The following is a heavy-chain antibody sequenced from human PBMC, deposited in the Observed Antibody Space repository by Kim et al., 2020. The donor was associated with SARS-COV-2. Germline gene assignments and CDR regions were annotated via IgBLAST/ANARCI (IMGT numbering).Heavy chain of an antibody. J-gene: IGHJ3*02. Sequence: GGSLRLSCAASGFTFSSYAMHWVRQAPGKGLEWVAVISYDGSNKYYADSVKGRFTISRDNSKNTLYLQMNSLRAEDTAVYYCERSLPAADDAVDIWGQGTTGTVSS. CDR1: GFTFSSYA. V-gene: IGHV3-30*04. CDR2: ISYDGSNK. D-gene: IGHD2-2*01. CDR3: ERSLPAADDAVDI.